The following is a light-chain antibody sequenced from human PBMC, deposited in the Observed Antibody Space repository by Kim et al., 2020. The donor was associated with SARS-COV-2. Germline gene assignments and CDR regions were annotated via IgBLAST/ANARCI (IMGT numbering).Light chain of an antibody. Sequence: SPTAALTCTGNRNPVGDQRAAWLQQHQGHPPQLLSYRNNNRPSGISERLSASTSGNTASLIFTGLHPEDEADYYCSAWDSSLNAWLFGGGTQLTVL. CDR2: RNN. CDR1: RNPVGDQR. CDR3: SAWDSSLNAWL. J-gene: IGLJ2*01. V-gene: IGLV10-54*01.